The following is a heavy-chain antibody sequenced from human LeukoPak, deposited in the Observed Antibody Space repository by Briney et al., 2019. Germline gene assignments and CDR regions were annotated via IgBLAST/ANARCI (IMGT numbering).Heavy chain of an antibody. CDR3: AKGDGYYYGSGSYYKN. V-gene: IGHV3-23*01. D-gene: IGHD3-10*01. Sequence: PGGSLRLSCAASGFTFSSYAMSWVCQAPGKGLEWVSAISGSGDSTYYADSVKGRFTISRDSSKNTLYLQMNSLRAEDTAVYYCAKGDGYYYGSGSYYKNWGQGTLVTVSS. CDR1: GFTFSSYA. J-gene: IGHJ4*02. CDR2: ISGSGDST.